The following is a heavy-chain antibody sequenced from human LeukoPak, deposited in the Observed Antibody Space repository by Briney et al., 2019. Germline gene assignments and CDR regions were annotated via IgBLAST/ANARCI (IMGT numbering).Heavy chain of an antibody. D-gene: IGHD2-21*01. J-gene: IGHJ1*01. Sequence: GGSLRLSCAASGLTFINYWMSWVRQAPGKGLEWVADIKQDGSEKYYVDSVKGRFTISRDNAKNSLYLQMNSLRAEDTAVYYCARDGAYSSWGQGTLVTVSS. V-gene: IGHV3-7*01. CDR2: IKQDGSEK. CDR1: GLTFINYW. CDR3: ARDGAYSS.